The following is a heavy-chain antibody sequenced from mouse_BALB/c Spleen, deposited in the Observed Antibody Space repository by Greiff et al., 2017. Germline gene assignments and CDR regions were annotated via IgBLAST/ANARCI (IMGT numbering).Heavy chain of an antibody. D-gene: IGHD4-1*01. CDR3: ARELGRRYFDY. J-gene: IGHJ2*01. V-gene: IGHV2-9*02. CDR2: IWAGGST. CDR1: GLSLTSYG. Sequence: VKLMESGPGLVTPSQSLSITCTVSGLSLTSYGVHWVRQPPGKGLEWLGVIWAGGSTNYNSALMSRLSISKDNSKSQVFLKMNSLQTDDTAMYYCARELGRRYFDYWGQGTTLTVSS.